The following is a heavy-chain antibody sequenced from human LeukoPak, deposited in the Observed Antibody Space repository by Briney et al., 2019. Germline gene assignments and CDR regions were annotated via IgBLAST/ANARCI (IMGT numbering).Heavy chain of an antibody. CDR3: AKGAGGSYGLYYFDY. CDR1: GFIFSNYA. Sequence: GGSLRLSCAASGFIFSNYAMSWVRQAPGKGLQWVSAFSGSGGSTYYADSVKGRFTISRDNSKNTVYLQMNTLRAEDTAVYYCAKGAGGSYGLYYFDYWGQGALVTVSS. D-gene: IGHD3-10*01. J-gene: IGHJ4*02. CDR2: FSGSGGST. V-gene: IGHV3-23*01.